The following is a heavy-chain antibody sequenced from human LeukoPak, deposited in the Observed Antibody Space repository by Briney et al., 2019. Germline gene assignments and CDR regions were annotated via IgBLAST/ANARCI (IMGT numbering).Heavy chain of an antibody. V-gene: IGHV3-7*01. CDR1: GFTFSSYW. D-gene: IGHD3-22*01. CDR2: IKQDGSAK. CDR3: AGYGNSGPHFG. J-gene: IGHJ4*02. Sequence: GGSLRLSCAASGFTFSSYWMHWVRQAPGKGLEWVANIKQDGSAKFYLDSVRGRFTISRDNAKNSLYLQMDSLRAEDTAVYYCAGYGNSGPHFGWGQGTLVTVSS.